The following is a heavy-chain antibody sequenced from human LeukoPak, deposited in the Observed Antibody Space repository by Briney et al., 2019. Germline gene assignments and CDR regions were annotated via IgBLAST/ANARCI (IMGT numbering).Heavy chain of an antibody. V-gene: IGHV3-11*04. D-gene: IGHD2-2*01. Sequence: GGSLRLSCAASGFTFSDYYMSWIRQAPGKGLEWVSYIRSSGSTIYYADSVKGRFTISRDNAKNSLYLQMNSLRAEDTAVYYCARVDCSSTSCYEFDHWGQGTLVTVSS. J-gene: IGHJ4*02. CDR1: GFTFSDYY. CDR3: ARVDCSSTSCYEFDH. CDR2: IRSSGSTI.